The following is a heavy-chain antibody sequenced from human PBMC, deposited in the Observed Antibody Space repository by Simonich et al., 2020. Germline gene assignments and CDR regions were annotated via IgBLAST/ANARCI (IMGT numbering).Heavy chain of an antibody. Sequence: QVQLQQWGAGLLKPSETLSLTCAVYVGSFSGYYWSWIRPPPGKGLEWIGEINHSGSNNYTPALKSRVTISVDTSKNQFSLKLSSVTAADTAVYYCARGLRVAAAGTAFQHWGQGTLVTVSS. CDR2: INHSGSN. D-gene: IGHD6-13*01. CDR3: ARGLRVAAAGTAFQH. CDR1: VGSFSGYY. J-gene: IGHJ1*01. V-gene: IGHV4-34*01.